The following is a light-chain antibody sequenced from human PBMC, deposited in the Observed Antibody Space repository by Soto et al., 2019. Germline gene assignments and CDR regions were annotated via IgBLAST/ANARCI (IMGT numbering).Light chain of an antibody. J-gene: IGLJ2*01. V-gene: IGLV2-14*01. CDR2: QVT. CDR3: LSYTATNTLV. CDR1: SSDLAIYNY. Sequence: QSALTQPASVSGSPGQSITISCTGTSSDLAIYNYVSWYQQQPGKAPKLMIYQVTNRPSGVSNRFSGSKSGNTASLTISGLQAEDEADYYCLSYTATNTLVFGGGTKLTVL.